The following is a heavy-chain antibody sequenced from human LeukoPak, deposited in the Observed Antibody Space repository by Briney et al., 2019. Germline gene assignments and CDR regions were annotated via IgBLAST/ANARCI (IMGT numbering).Heavy chain of an antibody. CDR2: IWNDGSHQ. CDR1: GFTFTTYG. J-gene: IGHJ4*02. Sequence: GKSLRLSCAASGFTFTTYGMHWVRQAPGKGLEWVAIIWNDGSHQYYADSVKGRFTISRDTSKNTLFLQMNSLRAEDTAVYYCTRGGLFTYDSSGYPIDFWGQGTLVTVSS. D-gene: IGHD3-22*01. V-gene: IGHV3-33*01. CDR3: TRGGLFTYDSSGYPIDF.